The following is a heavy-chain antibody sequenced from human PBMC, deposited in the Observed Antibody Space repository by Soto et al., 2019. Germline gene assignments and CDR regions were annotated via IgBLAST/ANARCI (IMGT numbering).Heavy chain of an antibody. V-gene: IGHV3-66*01. D-gene: IGHD3-16*01. CDR1: GFTVNSNY. CDR2: IWSDGST. CDR3: AKSTLSLDYIWGILAY. Sequence: GSLRLSCAASGFTVNSNYMTWVRRAPGKGLEWVSVIWSDGSTYYADSVRGRFTISRDNSKNTLYLQMNSLRAEDTAVYYCAKSTLSLDYIWGILAYWGQGALVTVS. J-gene: IGHJ4*02.